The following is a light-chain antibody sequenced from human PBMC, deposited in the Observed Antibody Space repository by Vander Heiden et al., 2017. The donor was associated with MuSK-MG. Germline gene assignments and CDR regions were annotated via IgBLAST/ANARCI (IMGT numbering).Light chain of an antibody. CDR3: LQSDSTPFT. Sequence: DIQMTQSPSSLSASVGDRVTITCRASQSISSYLNWYQQKPGKAPKLLIYAASSLQSGVPSRVSGSGSGTDFTLTISRLQPEDFATYYCLQSDSTPFTFGHGTKVDIK. V-gene: IGKV1-39*01. CDR2: AAS. J-gene: IGKJ3*01. CDR1: QSISSY.